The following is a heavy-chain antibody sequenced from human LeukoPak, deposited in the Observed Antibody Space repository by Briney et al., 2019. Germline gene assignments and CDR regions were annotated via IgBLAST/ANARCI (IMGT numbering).Heavy chain of an antibody. CDR2: ISYDGSNK. D-gene: IGHD2-15*01. CDR3: AKDPRYCSGGSCPRTDY. Sequence: GRSLRLSCAASGFTFSSFAIHWVRQAPGKGLEWVAVISYDGSNKYYADSVKGRFTISRDNSKNTLYLQMNSLRAEDTAVYYCAKDPRYCSGGSCPRTDYWGQGTLVTVSS. J-gene: IGHJ4*02. CDR1: GFTFSSFA. V-gene: IGHV3-30*18.